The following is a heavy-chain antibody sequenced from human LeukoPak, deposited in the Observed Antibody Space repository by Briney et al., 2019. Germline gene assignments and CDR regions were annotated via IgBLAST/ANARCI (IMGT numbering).Heavy chain of an antibody. CDR2: KYTSGST. CDR1: GGSISGYY. V-gene: IGHV4-4*07. D-gene: IGHD4-17*01. Sequence: SETLSLTCSVSGGSISGYYWSWIRQPAGKQPEWIGRKYTSGSTYYNPSLKSRVTMSADTSKNQFSLKLTSVTAADTSVYYCAREGGPGGDYGSIDSWGQGTLVTVSS. CDR3: AREGGPGGDYGSIDS. J-gene: IGHJ4*02.